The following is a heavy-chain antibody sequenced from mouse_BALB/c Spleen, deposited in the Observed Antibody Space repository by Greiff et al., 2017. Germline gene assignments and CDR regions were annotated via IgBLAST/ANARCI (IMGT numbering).Heavy chain of an antibody. CDR3: ASPSLRNYFDY. CDR1: GYTFTSYW. J-gene: IGHJ2*01. D-gene: IGHD1-1*01. Sequence: QVQLQQSGAELAKPGASVKMSCKASGYTFTSYWMHWVKQRPGQGLEWIGYINPSTGYTEYNQKFKDKATLTADKSSSTAYMQLSSLTSEDSAVYYCASPSLRNYFDYWGQGTTLTVSS. V-gene: IGHV1-7*01. CDR2: INPSTGYT.